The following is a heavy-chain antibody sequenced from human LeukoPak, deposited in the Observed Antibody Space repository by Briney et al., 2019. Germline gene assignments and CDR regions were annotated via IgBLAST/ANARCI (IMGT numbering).Heavy chain of an antibody. D-gene: IGHD4-17*01. CDR1: GYTFTSYG. V-gene: IGHV1-18*01. J-gene: IGHJ4*02. CDR3: ARDQHGDYWGEGHFDS. Sequence: ASVKVSCKASGYTFTSYGISWVRQAPGQGLEWMGWISAYNDNTNYAQRFQDRLTMTTDTSTSTAYMELRSLRFDDTAVYYCARDQHGDYWGEGHFDSWGQGTLVTVSS. CDR2: ISAYNDNT.